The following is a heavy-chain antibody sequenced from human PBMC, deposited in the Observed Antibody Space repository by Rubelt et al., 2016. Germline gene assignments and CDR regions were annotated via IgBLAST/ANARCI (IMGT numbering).Heavy chain of an antibody. Sequence: RQHPGKGLEWIGYIYYSGSTYYNPSLKSRVTISVDTSKNLFSLKLSSVTAADTAVYYCASFMVRGVIIRYTLFDYWGQGTLVTVSS. V-gene: IGHV4-31*02. J-gene: IGHJ4*02. D-gene: IGHD3-10*01. CDR3: ASFMVRGVIIRYTLFDY. CDR2: IYYSGST.